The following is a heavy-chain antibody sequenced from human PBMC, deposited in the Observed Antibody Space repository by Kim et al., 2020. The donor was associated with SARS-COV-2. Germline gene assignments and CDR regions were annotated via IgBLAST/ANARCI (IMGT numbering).Heavy chain of an antibody. Sequence: GGSLRLSCAASGFSFSNYWMHWFRQAPGKGLVWVSRISYDGSTTEYADSVKGRFTISRDNAKNTLFLQMNSLRAEDTAVYYCARDHWSSGDYWGQGTLVTVSS. CDR2: ISYDGSTT. J-gene: IGHJ4*02. D-gene: IGHD2-2*01. V-gene: IGHV3-74*03. CDR3: ARDHWSSGDY. CDR1: GFSFSNYW.